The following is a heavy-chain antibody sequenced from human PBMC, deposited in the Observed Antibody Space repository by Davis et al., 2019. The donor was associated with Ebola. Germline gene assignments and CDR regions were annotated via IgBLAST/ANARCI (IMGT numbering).Heavy chain of an antibody. D-gene: IGHD6-19*01. Sequence: GGSLRLSCAASGFTFSSYWMHWVRQAPGKGLVWVSRINSDGSSTSYADSVKGRFTISRDNAKNTLYLQMNSLRAEDTAVYYCAREPRAVAGMLVYWGQGTLVTVSS. V-gene: IGHV3-74*01. J-gene: IGHJ4*02. CDR2: INSDGSST. CDR3: AREPRAVAGMLVY. CDR1: GFTFSSYW.